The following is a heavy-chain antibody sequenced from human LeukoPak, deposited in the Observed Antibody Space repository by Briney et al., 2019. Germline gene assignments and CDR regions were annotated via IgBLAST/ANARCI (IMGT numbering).Heavy chain of an antibody. J-gene: IGHJ3*02. Sequence: RTGGSLRLSCAASGFTFDDYAMHWVRQAPGKGLEWVSGISWNSGSIGYADSVKGRFTISRDNAKNSLYLQMNSLRAEDTALYYCAKGDPPISSTSLASEFRAAFDIWGQGTMVTVSS. V-gene: IGHV3-9*01. CDR1: GFTFDDYA. D-gene: IGHD2-2*01. CDR3: AKGDPPISSTSLASEFRAAFDI. CDR2: ISWNSGSI.